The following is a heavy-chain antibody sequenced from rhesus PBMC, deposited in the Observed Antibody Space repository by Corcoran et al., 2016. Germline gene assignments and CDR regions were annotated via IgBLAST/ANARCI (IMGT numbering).Heavy chain of an antibody. CDR2: INPYNGTT. Sequence: QVQLVQSGAEVKKPGSSVKVSCKASGYTFTDYYMHWVRQAPRQGLEWLGWINPYNGTTKYAQKFQGRVTMTRDTSTSTADMELGSLRSEDTAVYYCARNDDDDYGYFPFDYWGQGVLVTVSS. V-gene: IGHV1S2*01. J-gene: IGHJ4*01. CDR1: GYTFTDYY. CDR3: ARNDDDDYGYFPFDY. D-gene: IGHD3-9*01.